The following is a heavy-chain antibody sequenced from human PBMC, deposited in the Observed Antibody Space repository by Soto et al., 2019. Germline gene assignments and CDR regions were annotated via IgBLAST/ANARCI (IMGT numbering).Heavy chain of an antibody. D-gene: IGHD3-16*01. V-gene: IGHV1-8*01. CDR3: ASDMSTP. CDR2: MNPNSGHT. CDR1: GYTFTSHD. Sequence: QVQLVQSGAEVKKPGASVKVSCKASGYTFTSHDINWMRQATGQGLEWMGWMNPNSGHTNYAQKFQGRVTMTRDTSISTAYMEVTSLRSEYTAIYYCASDMSTPWGQGTLVTVSS. J-gene: IGHJ5*02.